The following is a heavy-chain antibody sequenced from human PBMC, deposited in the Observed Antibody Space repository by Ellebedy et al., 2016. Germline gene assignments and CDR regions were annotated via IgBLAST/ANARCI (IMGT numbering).Heavy chain of an antibody. J-gene: IGHJ6*02. Sequence: ASVKVSCXASGYTFTSYGISWVRQAPGQGLEWMGWISAYNGNTNYAQKLQGRVTMTTDTSTSTAYMELRSLRSDDTAVYYCARGNTIFGVVMRYYGMDVWGQGTTVTVSS. CDR1: GYTFTSYG. CDR3: ARGNTIFGVVMRYYGMDV. V-gene: IGHV1-18*01. D-gene: IGHD3-3*01. CDR2: ISAYNGNT.